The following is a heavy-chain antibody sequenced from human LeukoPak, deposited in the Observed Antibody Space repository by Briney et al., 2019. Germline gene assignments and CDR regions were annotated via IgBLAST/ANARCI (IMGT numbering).Heavy chain of an antibody. V-gene: IGHV4-38-2*02. Sequence: PSETLSLTCTVSGYSISSGYYWGWIRQPPGKGLEWVGGMSHSGSTHYNPSLKSRVTISVDTSKNQLSLKLSSVTAADTAVYYCARHAKYSSSWDPDFDYWGQGTLVTVS. CDR3: ARHAKYSSSWDPDFDY. J-gene: IGHJ4*02. CDR2: MSHSGST. CDR1: GYSISSGYY. D-gene: IGHD6-13*01.